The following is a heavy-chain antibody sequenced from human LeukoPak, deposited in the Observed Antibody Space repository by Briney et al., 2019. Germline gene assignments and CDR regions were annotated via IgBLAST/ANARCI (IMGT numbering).Heavy chain of an antibody. J-gene: IGHJ4*02. CDR3: AKDFSSNYYDSSGYYD. D-gene: IGHD3-22*01. CDR2: ISGSGGST. CDR1: GFTFSSYA. Sequence: PGGSLRLSCAASGFTFSSYAMSWVRQAPGKGLEWVSAISGSGGSTYYADSVKGRFTISRDNSKNTLYLQMNSLRAEDTAVYYCAKDFSSNYYDSSGYYDWGQGTLVTVSS. V-gene: IGHV3-23*01.